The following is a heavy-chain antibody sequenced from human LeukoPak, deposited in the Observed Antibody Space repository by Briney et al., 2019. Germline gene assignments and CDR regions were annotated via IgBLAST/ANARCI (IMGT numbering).Heavy chain of an antibody. D-gene: IGHD5-18*01. V-gene: IGHV4-59*01. CDR1: GGSISSYY. CDR3: ARESLTAMIL. Sequence: SETLSLTCTVSGGSISSYYWSWIRQPPGKGLEWIGYIYYSGSTNYNPSLKSRVTISVDTSKNQFSLKLSAVTAADTAVYYCARESLTAMILWGQGTLVTVSS. CDR2: IYYSGST. J-gene: IGHJ4*02.